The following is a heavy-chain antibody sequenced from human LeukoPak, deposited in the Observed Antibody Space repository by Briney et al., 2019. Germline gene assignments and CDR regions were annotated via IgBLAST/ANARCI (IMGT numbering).Heavy chain of an antibody. CDR1: GFTFSSYA. D-gene: IGHD6-13*01. V-gene: IGHV3-23*01. Sequence: GGSLRLSCAASGFTFSSYAMSWVRQAPGKGLEWVSAISGSGGSTYYADPAKGRFTISRDNSKNTLYLQMNSLRAEDTAVYYCAKDAAFDGYSSSYLDYWGQGTLVTVSS. J-gene: IGHJ4*02. CDR2: ISGSGGST. CDR3: AKDAAFDGYSSSYLDY.